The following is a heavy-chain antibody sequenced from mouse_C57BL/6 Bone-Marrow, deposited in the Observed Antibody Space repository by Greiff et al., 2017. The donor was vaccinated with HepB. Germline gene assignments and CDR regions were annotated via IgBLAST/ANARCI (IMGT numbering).Heavy chain of an antibody. CDR2: IYPRSGNT. Sequence: QVQLQQSGAELARPGASVKLSCKASGYTFTSYGISWVKQRTGQGLEWIGEIYPRSGNTYYNEKFKGKATLTADTSSSTAYMELRSLTSEDSAVYFCARGTTVVAPYYFDYWGQGTTLTVSS. D-gene: IGHD1-1*01. V-gene: IGHV1-81*01. CDR3: ARGTTVVAPYYFDY. J-gene: IGHJ2*01. CDR1: GYTFTSYG.